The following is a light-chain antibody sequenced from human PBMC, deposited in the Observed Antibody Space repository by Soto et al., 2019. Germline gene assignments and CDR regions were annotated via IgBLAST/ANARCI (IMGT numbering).Light chain of an antibody. Sequence: EIVLTQSPATLSLSPGKRSTLSCRARQSVSSYLAWYQQKPGQAPRLLIYDASNRATGIPARFSGSGSGTDFTLTISSLEPEDFAFYYCQQRSNWPRTFGQGTKLEIK. CDR2: DAS. CDR1: QSVSSY. CDR3: QQRSNWPRT. V-gene: IGKV3-11*01. J-gene: IGKJ2*01.